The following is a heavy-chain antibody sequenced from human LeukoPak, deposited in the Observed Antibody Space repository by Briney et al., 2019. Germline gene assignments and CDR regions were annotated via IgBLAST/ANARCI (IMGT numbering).Heavy chain of an antibody. J-gene: IGHJ6*02. D-gene: IGHD2-15*01. V-gene: IGHV1-24*01. CDR2: FDPEDGET. Sequence: GASVKVSCKVSGYTLTELSMHWVRQAPGKGLEWMGGFDPEDGETIYAQKFQGRVTMTEDTSTDTAYMELSSLRSEDTAVYYCATRPELGYCSGGSCYPSGQPYYYYGMDVWGQGTTVTVSS. CDR1: GYTLTELS. CDR3: ATRPELGYCSGGSCYPSGQPYYYYGMDV.